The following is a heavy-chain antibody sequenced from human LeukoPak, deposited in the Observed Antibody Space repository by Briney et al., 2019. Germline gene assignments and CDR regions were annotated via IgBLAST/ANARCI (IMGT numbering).Heavy chain of an antibody. CDR3: ARGYYDSKAFDI. D-gene: IGHD3-22*01. CDR2: IRYDGSNK. Sequence: PGGSLRLSCAASGFTFSSYGMHWVRQAPGKGLEWVAFIRYDGSNKYYADSVKGRFTISRDNSKNTLYLQMNSLRAEDTAVYYCARGYYDSKAFDIWGQGTMVTVSS. CDR1: GFTFSSYG. V-gene: IGHV3-30*02. J-gene: IGHJ3*02.